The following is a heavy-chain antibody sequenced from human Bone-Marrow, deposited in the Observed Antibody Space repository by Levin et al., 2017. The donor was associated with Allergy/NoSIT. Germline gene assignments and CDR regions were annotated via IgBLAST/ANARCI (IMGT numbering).Heavy chain of an antibody. V-gene: IGHV3-23*01. CDR2: ISGSGGST. J-gene: IGHJ5*02. CDR3: AKDPIKAITGTTEWFDP. D-gene: IGHD1-7*01. CDR1: GFTFSSYA. Sequence: GGSLRLSCAASGFTFSSYAMSWVRQAPGKGLEWVSAISGSGGSTYYADSVKGRFTISRDNSKNTLYLQMNSLRAEDTAVYYCAKDPIKAITGTTEWFDPWGQGTLVTVSS.